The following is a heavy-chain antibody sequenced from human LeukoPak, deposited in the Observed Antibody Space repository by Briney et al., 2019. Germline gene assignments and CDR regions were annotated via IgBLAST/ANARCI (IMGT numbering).Heavy chain of an antibody. J-gene: IGHJ4*02. Sequence: GGSLRLSCAASGFTFSTYWMNWYRQAPGKGLEWVGNMNQDASEINYVDSVRGRFTISRDNAKNSLHLQMNSLRAEDTAVYYCATDRDNSDWQKRFDSWGQGTLVTVSS. V-gene: IGHV3-7*01. D-gene: IGHD2-21*02. CDR1: GFTFSTYW. CDR2: MNQDASEI. CDR3: ATDRDNSDWQKRFDS.